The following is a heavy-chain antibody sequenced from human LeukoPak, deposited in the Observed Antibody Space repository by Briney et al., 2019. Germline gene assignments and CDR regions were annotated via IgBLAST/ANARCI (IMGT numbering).Heavy chain of an antibody. CDR3: ARAPMSYDSSGFGGAFDI. V-gene: IGHV3-30-3*01. CDR2: ISYDGTNK. Sequence: GRSLRLSCAASGFTFSNYAMHWVRQAPGKGLEWVAVISYDGTNKYYADSVKGRFTISRDNSKNTMYLQMNSLRAEDTAMYYCARAPMSYDSSGFGGAFDIWGQGTMVTASS. D-gene: IGHD3-22*01. J-gene: IGHJ3*02. CDR1: GFTFSNYA.